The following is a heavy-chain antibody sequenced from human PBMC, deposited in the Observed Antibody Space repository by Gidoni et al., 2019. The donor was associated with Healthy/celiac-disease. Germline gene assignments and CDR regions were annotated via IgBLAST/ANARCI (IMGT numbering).Heavy chain of an antibody. Sequence: QVQLVESGGGVVQPGRSLSLSCAASGFTFSSYGMHWVRQAPGKGLEWVAVIWYDGSNKYYADSVKGRFTISRDNSKNTLYLQMNSLRAEDTAVYYCARESNSGSCFDYWGQGTLVTVSS. CDR1: GFTFSSYG. CDR3: ARESNSGSCFDY. V-gene: IGHV3-33*01. J-gene: IGHJ4*02. CDR2: IWYDGSNK. D-gene: IGHD1-26*01.